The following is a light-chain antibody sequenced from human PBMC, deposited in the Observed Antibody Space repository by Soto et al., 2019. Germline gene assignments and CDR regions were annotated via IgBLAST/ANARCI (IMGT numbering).Light chain of an antibody. CDR3: QQYNSYST. J-gene: IGKJ1*01. V-gene: IGKV1-5*03. CDR1: QSISTW. CDR2: KAS. Sequence: QMTQSPSTLSASVGDTVTITCRASQSISTWLAWYQQKPGKAPKLLIYKASTLESGVPSRFSGSGSGTEFTLTRSSLQPDDFATYYCQQYNSYSTFGQGTKVEI.